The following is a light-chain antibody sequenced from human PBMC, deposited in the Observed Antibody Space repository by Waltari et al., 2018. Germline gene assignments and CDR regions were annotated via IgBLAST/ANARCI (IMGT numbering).Light chain of an antibody. V-gene: IGKV4-1*01. J-gene: IGKJ2*03. CDR3: HQYYNTPYS. CDR1: RTVLYDSNNKNY. Sequence: DIVMTQSPDSLAVSLGERATINCKSSRTVLYDSNNKNYLAWDQQKPGQPPNLRIYWASTRKAGVPDRFRGSGSGTDFTLTISTLQAEDVAVYYCHQYYNTPYSYGQGTKLEIK. CDR2: WAS.